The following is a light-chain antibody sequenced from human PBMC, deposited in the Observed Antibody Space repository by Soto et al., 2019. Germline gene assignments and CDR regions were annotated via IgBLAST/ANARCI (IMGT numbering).Light chain of an antibody. J-gene: IGKJ5*01. Sequence: EIVLTQSPGTLSLSPGERATLSCRASQSVSSSYLAWYQQKPGQAPRLLIYGASSRATGIPDRFSGSGSGTDFPLTISRLEPEDFAVYYCQQYGSSLFGQGTRLEIK. V-gene: IGKV3-20*01. CDR3: QQYGSSL. CDR1: QSVSSSY. CDR2: GAS.